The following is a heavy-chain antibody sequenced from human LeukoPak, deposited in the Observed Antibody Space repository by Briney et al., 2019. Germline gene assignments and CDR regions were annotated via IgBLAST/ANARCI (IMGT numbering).Heavy chain of an antibody. V-gene: IGHV1-8*01. CDR2: MNPNSGNT. J-gene: IGHJ6*02. CDR3: ARDPTYGSSSPYYYYYGMDV. Sequence: ASVKVSCKASGYTFTSYDINWVRQATGQGLEWMGWMNPNSGNTGYAQKFQGRVTMTRNTSISTAYMELSSLGSEDTAVYYCARDPTYGSSSPYYYYYGMDVWGQGTTVTVSS. D-gene: IGHD6-6*01. CDR1: GYTFTSYD.